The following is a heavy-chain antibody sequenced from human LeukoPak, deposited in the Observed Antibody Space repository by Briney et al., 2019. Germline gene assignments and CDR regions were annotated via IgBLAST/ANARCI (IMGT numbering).Heavy chain of an antibody. V-gene: IGHV3-7*04. CDR3: ARPPPRRDGSGWNYFDY. CDR1: GFTFSYCW. D-gene: IGHD6-19*01. J-gene: IGHJ4*02. CDR2: IKQDGSEK. Sequence: GGSLRLSCAASGFTFSYCWMSWVRHAPGKGLEWVANIKQDGSEKNYVDSVKGRFTISRDNAKNSLYLQMNSLRAEDTAVYYCARPPPRRDGSGWNYFDYWGQGTLVSVSS.